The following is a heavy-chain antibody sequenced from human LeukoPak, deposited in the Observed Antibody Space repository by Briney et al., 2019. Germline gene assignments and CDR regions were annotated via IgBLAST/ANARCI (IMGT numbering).Heavy chain of an antibody. D-gene: IGHD3-10*01. Sequence: SETLSLTCTVSGGSISSYYWTWIRQPPGKGLEWIGYIHPRVSTNYNPSLKSRVTISIHTSEHHFSLKLTSVTAADTAVYFCARLRGWFGGSRPWFDPWGQGTLVTVSS. J-gene: IGHJ5*02. V-gene: IGHV4-59*01. CDR3: ARLRGWFGGSRPWFDP. CDR2: IHPRVST. CDR1: GGSISSYY.